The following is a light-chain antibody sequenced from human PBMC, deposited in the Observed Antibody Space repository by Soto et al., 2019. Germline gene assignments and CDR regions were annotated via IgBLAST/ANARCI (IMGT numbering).Light chain of an antibody. CDR3: QQYNNWPPWT. Sequence: DIQMTQSPSTLSGSVGDRVTITCRASQTISSWLAWYQQKPGKAPKLLIYDASNLETGVPSRFSGSGSGTEFTLTISSLQSEDFAVYYCQQYNNWPPWTFGQGTKVDIK. CDR2: DAS. CDR1: QTISSW. V-gene: IGKV1-5*01. J-gene: IGKJ1*01.